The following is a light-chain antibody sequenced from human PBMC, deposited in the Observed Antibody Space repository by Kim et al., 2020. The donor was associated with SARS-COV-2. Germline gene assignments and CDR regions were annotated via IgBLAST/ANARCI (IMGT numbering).Light chain of an antibody. Sequence: SFSPGETATLSCRASQSVSSYVARYQQKPGQAPRLLIYDASNRATGIPARFSGSGSGTDFTLTISSLEPEDFAVYYCQQRSHLITFGQGTRLEIK. V-gene: IGKV3-11*01. CDR2: DAS. J-gene: IGKJ5*01. CDR1: QSVSSY. CDR3: QQRSHLIT.